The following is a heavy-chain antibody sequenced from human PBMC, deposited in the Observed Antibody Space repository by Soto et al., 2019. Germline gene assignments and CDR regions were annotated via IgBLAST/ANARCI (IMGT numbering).Heavy chain of an antibody. D-gene: IGHD3-22*01. CDR1: GFTFSNHW. J-gene: IGHJ4*02. Sequence: GGSLRLSCAASGFTFSNHWMHWVRQAPGKGLEWVSSISSSSSYIYYAVSVKGRFTISRDNAKNSLYLQMNSLRAEDTAVYYCARVMYYYDSSGYPYWGQGTLVTVSS. CDR2: ISSSSSYI. V-gene: IGHV3-21*01. CDR3: ARVMYYYDSSGYPY.